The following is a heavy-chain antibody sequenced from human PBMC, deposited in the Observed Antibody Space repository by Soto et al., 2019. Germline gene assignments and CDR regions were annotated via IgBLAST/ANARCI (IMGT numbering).Heavy chain of an antibody. J-gene: IGHJ5*02. V-gene: IGHV1-2*02. CDR1: GYIFTAYF. CDR2: INPKSGGT. CDR3: ARVPISVINANKWFDP. Sequence: ASVKVSCKASGYIFTAYFIYWVRQAPGQGLEWMGWINPKSGGTNYSQRFQGRVTMTRDTSISTAYMELSRLRFDDTAVYYCARVPISVINANKWFDPWGQGTLVTVSS. D-gene: IGHD2-8*01.